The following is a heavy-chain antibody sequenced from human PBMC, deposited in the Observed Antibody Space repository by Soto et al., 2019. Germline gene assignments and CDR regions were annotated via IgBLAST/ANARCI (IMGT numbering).Heavy chain of an antibody. D-gene: IGHD5-18*01. CDR3: ARRIDGYDPYYYDYYMDV. J-gene: IGHJ6*02. V-gene: IGHV1-2*02. CDR1: GYTFTGYY. CDR2: INPNSAGT. Sequence: ASVKVSCKASGYTFTGYYMHWVRQAPGQGLEWMGWINPNSAGTNYAQKFQGRVTMTRDTSISTAYMELSRLRSDDTAVYYCARRIDGYDPYYYDYYMDVWGQGTMVTVSS.